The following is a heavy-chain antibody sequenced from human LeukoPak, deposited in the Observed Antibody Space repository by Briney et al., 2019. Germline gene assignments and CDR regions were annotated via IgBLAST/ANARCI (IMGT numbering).Heavy chain of an antibody. CDR2: IYYSGST. D-gene: IGHD6-13*01. CDR1: GASISSSSYY. Sequence: PSETLSLTCTVSGASISSSSYYWSWIRQHPGKGLEWIGYIYYSGSTYYNPSLKSRVTISVDTSKNQFSLKLSSVTAADTAVYYCARGPSHDSSSWSPSVYYFDYWGQGTLVTVSS. J-gene: IGHJ4*02. CDR3: ARGPSHDSSSWSPSVYYFDY. V-gene: IGHV4-31*03.